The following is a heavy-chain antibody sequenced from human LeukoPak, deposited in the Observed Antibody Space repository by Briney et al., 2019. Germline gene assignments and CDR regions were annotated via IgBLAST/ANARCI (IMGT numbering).Heavy chain of an antibody. CDR3: ARGTSYYYYGMDV. J-gene: IGHJ6*02. Sequence: PSETLSITCAVSGGSISSGGYSWSWIRQPPGKGLEWIGYIYHSGSTYYNPSLKSRVTISVDRSKNQFSLKLSSVTAADTAVYYCARGTSYYYYGMDVWGQGTTVTVSS. V-gene: IGHV4-30-2*01. CDR1: GGSISSGGYS. CDR2: IYHSGST.